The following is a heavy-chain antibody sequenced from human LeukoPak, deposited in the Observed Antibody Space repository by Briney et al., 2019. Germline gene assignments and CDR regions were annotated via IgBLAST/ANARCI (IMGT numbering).Heavy chain of an antibody. J-gene: IGHJ4*02. CDR1: GGTFSSYA. D-gene: IGHD6-19*01. V-gene: IGHV1-69*05. CDR2: IIPIFGTA. Sequence: SVKVSCKASGGTFSSYAISWVRQAPGQGLEWMGRIIPIFGTANYAQKFQGRVTITRNTSISTAYMELSSLRSEDTAVYYCARDSSGWYESDYWGQGTLVTVSS. CDR3: ARDSSGWYESDY.